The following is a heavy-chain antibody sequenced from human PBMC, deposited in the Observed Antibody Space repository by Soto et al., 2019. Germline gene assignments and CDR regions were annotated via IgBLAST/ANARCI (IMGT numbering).Heavy chain of an antibody. CDR1: GFTFSNAW. D-gene: IGHD6-13*01. J-gene: IGHJ3*02. V-gene: IGHV3-15*01. CDR2: IKSKTDGGTT. Sequence: GGSLRLSCAASGFTFSNAWMSWVRQAPGKGLEWVGRIKSKTDGGTTDYAAPVKGRFTISRDDSKNTLYLQMNSLKTEDTAVYYCTTKETRIAAAGSDAFDIWGQGTMVTVSS. CDR3: TTKETRIAAAGSDAFDI.